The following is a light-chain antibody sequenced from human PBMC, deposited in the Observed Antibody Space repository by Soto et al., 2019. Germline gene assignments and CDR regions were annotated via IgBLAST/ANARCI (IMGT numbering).Light chain of an antibody. J-gene: IGLJ1*01. Sequence: QSVLTQPRSVSGSPRQSVTISCTGTSSDISTYDYVSWYQHHPGKAPKLMIYDVSKRPSGVPDRFSGSKSGYTASLTISGLQADDEADYYCCSYAGSYTHVFGTGTKLTVL. CDR1: SSDISTYDY. CDR3: CSYAGSYTHV. CDR2: DVS. V-gene: IGLV2-11*01.